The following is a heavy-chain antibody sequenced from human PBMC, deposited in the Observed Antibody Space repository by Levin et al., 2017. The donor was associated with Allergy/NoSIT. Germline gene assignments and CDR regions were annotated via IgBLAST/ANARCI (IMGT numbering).Heavy chain of an antibody. Sequence: GESLKISCKASGYTFTSYAMHWVRQAPGQRLEWMGWINAGNGNTKYSQKFQGRVTITRDTSASTAYMELSSLRSEDTAVYYCARELAAAVTNWFDPWGQGTLVTVSS. D-gene: IGHD6-13*01. CDR2: INAGNGNT. CDR3: ARELAAAVTNWFDP. CDR1: GYTFTSYA. V-gene: IGHV1-3*01. J-gene: IGHJ5*02.